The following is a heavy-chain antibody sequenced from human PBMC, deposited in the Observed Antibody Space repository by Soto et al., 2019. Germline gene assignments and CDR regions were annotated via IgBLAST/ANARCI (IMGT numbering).Heavy chain of an antibody. D-gene: IGHD3-9*01. Sequence: GGSLRLSCAASGFTFSSYAMHWVRQAPGKGLERVAVISYDGSNKYYADSVNGRFTISRDNSKNTLYLQMNSLRAEETAVYYCARRPNYDILSCHYPGIDVWGQETTITVSS. CDR1: GFTFSSYA. CDR3: ARRPNYDILSCHYPGIDV. V-gene: IGHV3-30-3*01. CDR2: ISYDGSNK. J-gene: IGHJ6*01.